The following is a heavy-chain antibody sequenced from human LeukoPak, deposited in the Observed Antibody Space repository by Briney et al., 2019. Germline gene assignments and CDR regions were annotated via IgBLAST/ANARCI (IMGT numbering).Heavy chain of an antibody. CDR1: GGSISSGDYY. D-gene: IGHD3-10*01. V-gene: IGHV4-30-4*01. CDR2: IYYSGST. Sequence: KPSQTLSPTCTVSGGSISSGDYYWSWIRQPPGKGLEWIGYIYYSGSTYYNPSLKSRVTISVDTSKNQFSLKLSSVTAADTAVYYCARGTKFLWFGEPPGYWGQGTLVTVSP. CDR3: ARGTKFLWFGEPPGY. J-gene: IGHJ4*02.